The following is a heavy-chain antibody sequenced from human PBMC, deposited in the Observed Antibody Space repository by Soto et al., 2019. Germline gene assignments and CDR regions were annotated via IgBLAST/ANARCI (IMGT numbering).Heavy chain of an antibody. Sequence: VQLVESGGGVVQPGRSLRLSCAASGFTFSDYAMHWVRQAPGKGLEWVAVVSHDGRNTHYADSVKGRFTISRDSSKNTVSLEMTSLRAEDTAVYFGAQGGLQWLVTSDFNYWGQGALVTVSS. CDR1: GFTFSDYA. CDR3: AQGGLQWLVTSDFNY. CDR2: VSHDGRNT. D-gene: IGHD6-19*01. J-gene: IGHJ4*02. V-gene: IGHV3-30*03.